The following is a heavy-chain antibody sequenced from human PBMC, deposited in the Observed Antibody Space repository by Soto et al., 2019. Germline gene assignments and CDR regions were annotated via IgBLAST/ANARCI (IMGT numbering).Heavy chain of an antibody. CDR3: ARVGGVGAPPGADY. CDR1: GGIFSSYA. CDR2: VIPILGQA. Sequence: QVQLVQSGAGVKKPGSSVKVSCKASGGIFSSYAISWLRQAPGQGLEWMGAVIPILGQAYYAQNFQDRVTITADESTRTAYMDLISLRSDDTAVYFCARVGGVGAPPGADYWGQGTLVTVSS. V-gene: IGHV1-69*01. D-gene: IGHD1-26*01. J-gene: IGHJ4*02.